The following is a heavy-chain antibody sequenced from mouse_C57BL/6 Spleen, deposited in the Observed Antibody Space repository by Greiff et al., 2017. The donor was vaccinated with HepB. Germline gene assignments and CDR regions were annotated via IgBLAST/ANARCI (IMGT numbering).Heavy chain of an antibody. CDR1: GYAFSSSW. CDR2: IYPGDGDT. J-gene: IGHJ4*01. D-gene: IGHD3-2*02. Sequence: LQESGPELVKPGASVKISCKASGYAFSSSWMNWVKQRPGKGLEWIGRIYPGDGDTNYNGKFKGKATLTADKSSSTAYMQLSSLTSEDSAVYFCARPRQLRLNAMDYWGQGTSVTVSS. CDR3: ARPRQLRLNAMDY. V-gene: IGHV1-82*01.